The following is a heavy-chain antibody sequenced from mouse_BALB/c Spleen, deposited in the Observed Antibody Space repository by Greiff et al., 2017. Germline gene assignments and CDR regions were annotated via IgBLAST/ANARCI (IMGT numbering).Heavy chain of an antibody. CDR1: GYTFTSYW. CDR3: TRGPGPYFDY. CDR2: IYPGNSDT. V-gene: IGHV1-5*01. Sequence: EVQLQQSGTVLARPGASVKMSCKASGYTFTSYWMHWVKQRPGQGLERIGAIYPGNSDTSYNQKFKGKAKLTAVTSTSTAYMELSSLTNEDSAVYYCTRGPGPYFDYWGQGTTLTVSA. J-gene: IGHJ2*01.